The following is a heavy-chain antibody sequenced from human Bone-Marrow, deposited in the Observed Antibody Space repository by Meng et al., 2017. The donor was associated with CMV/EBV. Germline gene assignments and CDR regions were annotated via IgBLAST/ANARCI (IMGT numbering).Heavy chain of an antibody. CDR3: ASRDCSSTSCSCGGEFDP. CDR2: IIPILGIA. Sequence: TFSSYTISWVRQAPGQGLEWMGRIIPILGIANYAQKFQGRVTITADKSTSTAYMELSSLRSEDTAVYYCASRDCSSTSCSCGGEFDPWGQGTLVTVSS. V-gene: IGHV1-69*02. CDR1: TFSSYT. J-gene: IGHJ5*02. D-gene: IGHD2-2*01.